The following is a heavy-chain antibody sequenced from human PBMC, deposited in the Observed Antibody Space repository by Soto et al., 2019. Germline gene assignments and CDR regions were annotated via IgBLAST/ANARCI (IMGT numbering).Heavy chain of an antibody. CDR2: IKSKTDGGTT. CDR1: GFTFSNAW. J-gene: IGHJ4*02. D-gene: IGHD6-6*01. V-gene: IGHV3-15*07. Sequence: GGSLRLSCAASGFTFSNAWMNWVRQAPGKGLEWVGRIKSKTDGGTTDYAAPVKGRFTISRDDSKNTLYLQMNSLKTEDTAVYYCTTAIIEYSSSYYFDYWGQGTLVTVSS. CDR3: TTAIIEYSSSYYFDY.